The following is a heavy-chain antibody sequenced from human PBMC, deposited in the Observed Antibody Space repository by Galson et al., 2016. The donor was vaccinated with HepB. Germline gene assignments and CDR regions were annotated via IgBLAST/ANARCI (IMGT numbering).Heavy chain of an antibody. CDR2: IKRKPSNYAT. CDR1: GFTFSDTA. Sequence: SLRLSCAASGFTFSDTAMHWVRQASGKGLEWVGLIKRKPSNYATVYGASVTGSFTISRDDSKNTAYLQMDSLKTEATGVYYCSRTFDGSAYFFPDFVNWGQGTLVTVSS. CDR3: SRTFDGSAYFFPDFVN. D-gene: IGHD3-22*01. V-gene: IGHV3-73*01. J-gene: IGHJ4*02.